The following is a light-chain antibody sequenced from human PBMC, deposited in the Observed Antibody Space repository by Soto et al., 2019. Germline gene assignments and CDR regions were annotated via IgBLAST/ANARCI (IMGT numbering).Light chain of an antibody. V-gene: IGKV3-20*01. Sequence: IVLTQSPCTLFLTPGRRATLSCRASQSSSSTYLAWYQQKPGQAPRLLIYGASSRATGIPDRFSGSGSGTDFTLTISRLEPEDFAVYYCQQYGSSPPTLGQGTKVDIK. CDR1: QSSSSTY. CDR2: GAS. CDR3: QQYGSSPPT. J-gene: IGKJ1*01.